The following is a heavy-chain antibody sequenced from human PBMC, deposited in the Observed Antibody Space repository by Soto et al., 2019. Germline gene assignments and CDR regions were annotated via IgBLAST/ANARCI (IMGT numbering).Heavy chain of an antibody. J-gene: IGHJ5*02. CDR1: GGSISSGGYS. V-gene: IGHV4-30-2*01. CDR3: ARVPDR. D-gene: IGHD2-2*01. CDR2: IYHSGST. Sequence: QLQLQESGSGLVKPSQTLSLTCAVSGGSISSGGYSWSWIRQPPGKGLEWIGYIYHSGSTYYNPSLKSRVTISVDRSKXXXSLKXXSVXAADXXXXXXARVPDRWGQGTLVTVSS.